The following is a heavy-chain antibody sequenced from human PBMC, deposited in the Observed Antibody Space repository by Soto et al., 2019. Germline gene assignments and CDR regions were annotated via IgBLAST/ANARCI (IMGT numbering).Heavy chain of an antibody. D-gene: IGHD4-17*01. CDR3: ARLASDYGGNFVDY. CDR2: IYHSGST. Sequence: SETLSLTCAVPGGSISSSNWWSWVRQPPGKGLEWILKIYHSGSTTNNPSLKSRVTISVDKSKNQFSLKLSSVTAADTAVYYCARLASDYGGNFVDYWGQGTLVTVSS. CDR1: GGSISSSNW. J-gene: IGHJ4*02. V-gene: IGHV4-4*02.